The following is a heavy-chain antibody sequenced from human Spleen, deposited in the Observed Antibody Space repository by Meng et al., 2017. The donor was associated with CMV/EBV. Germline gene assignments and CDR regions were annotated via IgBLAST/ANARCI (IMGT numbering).Heavy chain of an antibody. V-gene: IGHV1-69*05. CDR1: GGTFSSYA. D-gene: IGHD3-10*01. CDR2: IIPIFGTA. J-gene: IGHJ4*02. Sequence: SVKVSCKASGGTFSSYAISWVRQAPGQGLEWMGGIIPIFGTANYAQKFQGRVTITTDESTSTAYMELSSLRSEDTAVYYCARSNGRYWPFDYWGQGTLVTVSS. CDR3: ARSNGRYWPFDY.